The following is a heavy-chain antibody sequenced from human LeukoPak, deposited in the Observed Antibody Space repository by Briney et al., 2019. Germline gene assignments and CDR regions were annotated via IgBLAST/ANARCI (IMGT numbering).Heavy chain of an antibody. J-gene: IGHJ4*02. Sequence: SQTLSLTCAISGDSVSGNTAAWNWIRQSPSRGLEWLGRTYYESKWYNDYAVSVKSRIIINPDTSKNQFSLQLNSVSPEDTAVYYCARSIVGTTLYFDYWGQGTLVTVSS. CDR3: ARSIVGTTLYFDY. CDR1: GDSVSGNTAA. V-gene: IGHV6-1*01. CDR2: TYYESKWYN. D-gene: IGHD1-26*01.